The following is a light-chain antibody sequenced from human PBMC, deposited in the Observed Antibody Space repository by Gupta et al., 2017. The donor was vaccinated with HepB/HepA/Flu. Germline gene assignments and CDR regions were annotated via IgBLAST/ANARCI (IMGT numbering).Light chain of an antibody. V-gene: IGKV4-1*01. CDR1: QSILYSSDNKNY. CDR2: WAS. CDR3: QQYLGTATYT. Sequence: IVMTQSPDSLAVSLGERATIHCKSSQSILYSSDNKNYLAWYQQKPGQPPKLLFYWASTRESGVPDRFTGSGSGTDFTLTITSLQAEDVAVYYCQQYLGTATYTFGGGTKVEIK. J-gene: IGKJ4*01.